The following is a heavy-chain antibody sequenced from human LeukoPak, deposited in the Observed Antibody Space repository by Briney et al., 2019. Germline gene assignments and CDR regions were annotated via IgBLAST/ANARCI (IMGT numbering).Heavy chain of an antibody. J-gene: IGHJ4*02. CDR1: GGSMNISDYY. CDR3: ARLLYASGWYFDY. CDR2: IYYSGST. Sequence: SETLSLTCTVSGGSMNISDYYWSWIRQPPGKGLEWIGYIYYSGSTNYNPSLKSRVSISVDTSKNQFSLKMSSVTAADTAVYYCARLLYASGWYFDYWGQGTLVTVSS. D-gene: IGHD6-19*01. V-gene: IGHV4-61*05.